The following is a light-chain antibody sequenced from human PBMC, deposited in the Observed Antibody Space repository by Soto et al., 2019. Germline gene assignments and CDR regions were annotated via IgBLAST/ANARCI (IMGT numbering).Light chain of an antibody. CDR1: QSVTDNY. CDR2: GTS. CDR3: QQRSNWPPGIT. Sequence: EIVMTQSPATLSLSPGERATLSCRASQSVTDNYLGWYQQRPGQAPRLLIYGTSSRATGIPARFSGSGSGTDFTLTISSLEPEDFAVYYCQQRSNWPPGITFGQGTRLEI. J-gene: IGKJ5*01. V-gene: IGKV3-11*01.